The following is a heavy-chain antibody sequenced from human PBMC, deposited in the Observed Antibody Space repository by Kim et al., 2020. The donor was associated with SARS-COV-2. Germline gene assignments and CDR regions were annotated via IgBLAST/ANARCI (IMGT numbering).Heavy chain of an antibody. V-gene: IGHV7-4-1*02. CDR1: GYTFTSYA. J-gene: IGHJ6*03. Sequence: ASVKVSCKASGYTFTSYAMNWVRQAPGQGLEWMGWINXNTGNPTYAQGFTGRFVFSLDTSVSTAYLQISSLKAEDTAVYYCARDYDFWSGPFYYYYYMDVWGKGTTVTVSS. CDR2: INXNTGNP. D-gene: IGHD3-3*01. CDR3: ARDYDFWSGPFYYYYYMDV.